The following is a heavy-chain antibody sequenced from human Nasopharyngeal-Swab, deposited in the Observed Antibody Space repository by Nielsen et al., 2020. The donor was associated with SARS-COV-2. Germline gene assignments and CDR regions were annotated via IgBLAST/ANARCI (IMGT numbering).Heavy chain of an antibody. D-gene: IGHD6-13*01. CDR1: GYTFTSSS. CDR3: AREAAAGIVYGMDV. CDR2: INTNTGNP. V-gene: IGHV7-4-1*02. J-gene: IGHJ6*02. Sequence: ASVKVSCKASGYTFTSSSINWVRQAPGQGLEWMGWINTNTGNPTYAQGFTGRFVFSLDTSVSTAYLQISSLKAEDTAVYYCAREAAAGIVYGMDVWGQGTTVTVSS.